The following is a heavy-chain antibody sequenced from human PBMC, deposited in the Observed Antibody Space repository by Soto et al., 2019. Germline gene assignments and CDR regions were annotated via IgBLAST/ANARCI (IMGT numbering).Heavy chain of an antibody. CDR2: IYSGGST. CDR1: GFTVSSNY. CDR3: ARLEH. V-gene: IGHV3-66*04. Sequence: EVQLVESGGGLVQPGGSLRLSCAASGFTVSSNYMSWVRQAPGKGLEWVSVIYSGGSTYYADSVKGRFTISRDNSTNTLHLELHGLRAEDTAVYYCARLEHWGQVTLVTLAA. J-gene: IGHJ4*02.